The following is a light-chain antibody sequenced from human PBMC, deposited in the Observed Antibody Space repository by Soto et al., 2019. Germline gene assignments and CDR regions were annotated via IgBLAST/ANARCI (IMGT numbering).Light chain of an antibody. V-gene: IGLV4-60*03. Sequence: QAVLTQSSSASASPGSSVKLTCTLSSGHSTYIIAWHQQQPGKAPRFLMKVEGTGSYNKGSGVPDRFSGSSSGADRYLTISNVLSEDEADYYCETWDRSAWVFGGGTKLTVL. CDR3: ETWDRSAWV. CDR1: SGHSTYI. J-gene: IGLJ3*02. CDR2: VEGTGSY.